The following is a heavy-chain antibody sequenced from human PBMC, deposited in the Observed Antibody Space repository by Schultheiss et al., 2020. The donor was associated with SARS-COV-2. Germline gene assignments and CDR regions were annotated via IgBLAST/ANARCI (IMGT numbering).Heavy chain of an antibody. D-gene: IGHD3-9*01. Sequence: SETLSLTCAVSGGSISSGGYSWSWIRQPPGKGLEWIGYIYHSGSTYYNPSLKSRVTISVDRSKNQFSLKLSSVTAADTAVYYCARGLRYFDWLSRPPGCWFDPWGQGTLVTVSS. CDR1: GGSISSGGYS. CDR2: IYHSGST. CDR3: ARGLRYFDWLSRPPGCWFDP. V-gene: IGHV4-30-2*01. J-gene: IGHJ5*02.